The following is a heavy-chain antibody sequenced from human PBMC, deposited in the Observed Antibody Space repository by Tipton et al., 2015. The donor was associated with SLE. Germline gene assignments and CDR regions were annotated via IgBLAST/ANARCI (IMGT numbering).Heavy chain of an antibody. D-gene: IGHD6-13*01. J-gene: IGHJ3*02. CDR3: AKDPHYSAAAATGAFDI. Sequence: GSLRLSCAASGFTFSSYAMSWVRQAPGKGLEWVSAISGSGGSTYYADSVKGRFTISRDNSKNTLYMQMNSLRSEDTAVYYCAKDPHYSAAAATGAFDIWGQGTMVTVSS. CDR2: ISGSGGST. CDR1: GFTFSSYA. V-gene: IGHV3-23*01.